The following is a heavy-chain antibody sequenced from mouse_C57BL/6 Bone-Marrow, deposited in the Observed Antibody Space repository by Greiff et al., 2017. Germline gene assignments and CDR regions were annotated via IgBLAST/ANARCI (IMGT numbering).Heavy chain of an antibody. J-gene: IGHJ3*01. CDR1: GFNIQDYY. D-gene: IGHD2-4*01. CDR2: IDPEGGET. V-gene: IGHV14-2*01. CDR3: ARGYYDSWFAY. Sequence: EVQLQQSGAELVKPGASVKLSCTASGFNIQDYYMHWVQQRTEQGLEWIGRIDPEGGETKYAPKFQGTATITADTASNTAYLQLSSLTSEDTAVYYCARGYYDSWFAYWGQGTLVTVSA.